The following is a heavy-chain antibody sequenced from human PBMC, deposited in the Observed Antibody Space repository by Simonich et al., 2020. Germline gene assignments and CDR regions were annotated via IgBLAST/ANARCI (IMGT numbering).Heavy chain of an antibody. CDR2: IIPILGIA. CDR3: ARDGITGTTFDAFDI. CDR1: GGPFSSYA. Sequence: QVQLVQSGAEVKKPGSSVKVSCKASGGPFSSYAISWGRQAPGQGLGWKGGIIPILGIANNAQKFQGRVTITADKSTSTAYMELSSLRAEDTAVYYCARDGITGTTFDAFDIWGQGTMVTVSS. J-gene: IGHJ3*02. D-gene: IGHD1-7*01. V-gene: IGHV1-69*10.